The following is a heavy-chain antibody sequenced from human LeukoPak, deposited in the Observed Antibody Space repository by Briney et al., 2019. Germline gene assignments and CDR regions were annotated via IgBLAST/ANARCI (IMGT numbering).Heavy chain of an antibody. CDR3: AREYSSSWIDAFDI. Sequence: GGSLRLSCAASGFTFSSYAMHWVRQAPGKGLEWVAVISYDGSNKYYADSVKGRFTISRDNSKNTLYLQMNSLRAEDTAVYYCAREYSSSWIDAFDIWGQGTMVTVSS. CDR2: ISYDGSNK. CDR1: GFTFSSYA. D-gene: IGHD6-13*01. V-gene: IGHV3-30-3*01. J-gene: IGHJ3*02.